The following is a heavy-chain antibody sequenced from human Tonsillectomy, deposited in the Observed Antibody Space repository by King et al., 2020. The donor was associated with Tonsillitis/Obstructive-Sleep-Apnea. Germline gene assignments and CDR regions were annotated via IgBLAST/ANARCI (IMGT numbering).Heavy chain of an antibody. CDR3: AREPLSGYYSVDH. Sequence: VQLVESGGGLVQPGGSLRLSCAASGFTFSSYWMHWVRQAPGKGLVWVARINSDWSSTSYADSVKGRFTISRDNAKNTLYLQMNSLRAEDTAVYFCAREPLSGYYSVDHWGQGTLVTVSS. CDR1: GFTFSSYW. J-gene: IGHJ4*02. V-gene: IGHV3-74*01. CDR2: INSDWSST. D-gene: IGHD3-3*01.